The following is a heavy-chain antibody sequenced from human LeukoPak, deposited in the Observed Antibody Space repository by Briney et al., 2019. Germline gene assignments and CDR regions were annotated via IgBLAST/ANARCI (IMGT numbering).Heavy chain of an antibody. Sequence: SETLSLTCAVYGGSFSEHYWSWSRQPPGKGLEWIGEVNHSGRTNYNPSLKSRVTISADRSQNQFSLKLSSVTAADTAVYYCARGLGLRVMTTVTTFDYWGQPSELSVSS. D-gene: IGHD4-17*01. CDR2: VNHSGRT. CDR1: GGSFSEHY. CDR3: ARGLGLRVMTTVTTFDY. V-gene: IGHV4-34*01. J-gene: IGHJ4*02.